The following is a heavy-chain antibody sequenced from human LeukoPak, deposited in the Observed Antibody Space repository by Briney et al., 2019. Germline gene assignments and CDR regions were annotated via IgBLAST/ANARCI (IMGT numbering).Heavy chain of an antibody. J-gene: IGHJ5*02. CDR3: ARDAPNWFDP. CDR1: GDSISSYF. V-gene: IGHV4-59*01. Sequence: PSETLSLTCTVSGDSISSYFWSWIRQPPGNGLEWIGYIYYSGSSNYNPSLESRVTMSVDTSKNQFSLMLSSLTAADTAIYYCARDAPNWFDPWGQGTLVTVSS. CDR2: IYYSGSS.